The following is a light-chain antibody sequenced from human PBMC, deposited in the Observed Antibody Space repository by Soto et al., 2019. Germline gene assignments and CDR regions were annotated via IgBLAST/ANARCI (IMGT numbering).Light chain of an antibody. V-gene: IGKV1-5*03. CDR2: KVS. CDR1: QTVSPW. Sequence: DIHMTQSPATLSASVGDRVTITCRASQTVSPWLAWYQQKPGAAPHLLIYKVSNLESGVPSRFSGSRSGADFTLAITGLQPEDFATYYCQQYNRGVTFGPGTKVEIK. CDR3: QQYNRGVT. J-gene: IGKJ1*01.